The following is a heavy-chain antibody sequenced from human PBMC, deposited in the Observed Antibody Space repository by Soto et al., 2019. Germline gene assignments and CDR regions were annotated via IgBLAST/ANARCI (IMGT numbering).Heavy chain of an antibody. CDR1: GYTFTSYG. J-gene: IGHJ6*02. V-gene: IGHV1-18*04. CDR2: ISAYNGNT. Sequence: ATVKVSCKASGYTFTSYGISWVRQAPGQGLDWMGWISAYNGNTKYAQDLQGRVTMTTDTSTSTAYMELRSLRSDDTAVYYCARFTGGSYNTYYFYYGMDVWGQGTTVTVSS. CDR3: ARFTGGSYNTYYFYYGMDV. D-gene: IGHD2-15*01.